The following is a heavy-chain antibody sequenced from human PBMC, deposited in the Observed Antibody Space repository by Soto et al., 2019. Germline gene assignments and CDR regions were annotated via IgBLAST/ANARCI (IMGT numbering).Heavy chain of an antibody. V-gene: IGHV3-21*01. CDR3: ASQYDLLTGFQFDP. CDR1: GFTFSNYN. D-gene: IGHD3-9*01. J-gene: IGHJ5*02. CDR2: ISSSSSYI. Sequence: EVQLVESGGGLVKPGGSLRLSCAASGFTFSNYNMNWVRQAPGKGLEWVSSISSSSSYIYYADSVKGRFTISRDNAKNSLYLQMNSLRAEDTAIYFCASQYDLLTGFQFDPRGQGTLVTVSS.